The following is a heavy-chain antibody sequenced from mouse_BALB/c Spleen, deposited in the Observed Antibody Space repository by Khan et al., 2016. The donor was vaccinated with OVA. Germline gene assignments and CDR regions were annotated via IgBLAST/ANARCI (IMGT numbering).Heavy chain of an antibody. Sequence: EVELVESGGDLVKPGGSLKLSCAASGFTFSTYGMSWVRQTPDKRLEWVATVSTGGGYTYYPDSVKGRFTISRDNAKNTLYLQMSGLKSEDKAIFYCTRLAYYYDSEGFAYWGQGTLVTVSA. J-gene: IGHJ3*01. D-gene: IGHD1-1*01. CDR2: VSTGGGYT. CDR1: GFTFSTYG. CDR3: TRLAYYYDSEGFAY. V-gene: IGHV5-6*01.